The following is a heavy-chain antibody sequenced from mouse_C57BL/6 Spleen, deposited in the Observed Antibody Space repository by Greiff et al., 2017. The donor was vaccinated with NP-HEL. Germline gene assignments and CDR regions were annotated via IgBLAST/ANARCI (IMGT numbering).Heavy chain of an antibody. V-gene: IGHV1-53*01. D-gene: IGHD1-1*01. CDR1: GYTFTSYW. Sequence: QVQLQQPGTELVKPGASVKLSCKASGYTFTSYWMHWVRQRPGQGLEWIGNINPSNGGTNYNEEFKSKATLTVDKSSSTAYMQLSSLTSEDSAVYYCARGGYYGSSPLGFDYWGQGTTLTVSS. CDR3: ARGGYYGSSPLGFDY. CDR2: INPSNGGT. J-gene: IGHJ2*01.